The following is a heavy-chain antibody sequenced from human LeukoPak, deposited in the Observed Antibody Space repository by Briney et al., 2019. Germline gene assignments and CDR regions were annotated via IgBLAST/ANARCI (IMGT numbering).Heavy chain of an antibody. J-gene: IGHJ4*02. CDR2: ISAYNGNT. CDR1: GYTFPSYG. CDR3: ARALSSGIAYYFDY. D-gene: IGHD6-13*01. Sequence: ASVKVSCKASGYTFPSYGISWVRQAPGQGLEWMGWISAYNGNTNYAQKLQGRVTMTTDTSTSTAYMELRSLRSDDTAVYYCARALSSGIAYYFDYWGQGTLVTVSS. V-gene: IGHV1-18*01.